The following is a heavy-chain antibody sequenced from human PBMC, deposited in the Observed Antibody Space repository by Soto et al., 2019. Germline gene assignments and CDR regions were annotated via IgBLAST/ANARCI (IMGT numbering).Heavy chain of an antibody. CDR1: GRSISSYY. CDR3: ARSGPYGDYDY. CDR2: IYYSGST. J-gene: IGHJ4*02. Sequence: SETLSLTCTVSGRSISSYYGSWIRQPPGKGLEWIGYIYYSGSTNYNPSLKSRVTISVDTSKNQFSLKLSSVTAADTAVYYCARSGPYGDYDYWGQGTLVTVSS. V-gene: IGHV4-59*08. D-gene: IGHD4-17*01.